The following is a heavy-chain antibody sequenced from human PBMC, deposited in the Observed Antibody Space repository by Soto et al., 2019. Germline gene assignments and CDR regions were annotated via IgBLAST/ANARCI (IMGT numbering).Heavy chain of an antibody. D-gene: IGHD5-12*01. CDR1: GFSLHTSGVG. V-gene: IGHV2-5*02. CDR3: AYRALYSESYWYGGYFDY. Sequence: QITLMESGPTRVRPTQTLSLTCTFSGFSLHTSGVGVGWIRQPPGKALEWLALIYWDDDMRYSPSLKSRVSNTKDTSETQVVLTMTNMDPVDTGTYYYAYRALYSESYWYGGYFDYWGQGTLITVSS. CDR2: IYWDDDM. J-gene: IGHJ4*02.